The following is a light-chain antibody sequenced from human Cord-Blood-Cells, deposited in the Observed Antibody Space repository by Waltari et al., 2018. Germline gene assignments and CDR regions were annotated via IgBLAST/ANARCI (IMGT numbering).Light chain of an antibody. Sequence: VFTQPPSVSAPPGPTGTISCSVSRSHTGTNYVSWYQQLPGTAAKLPIYENNKRPSGIPDRFSGSKSGTSATLGITGLQTGDEADYYCGTWDSSLGAYVFGTGTKVTVL. V-gene: IGLV1-51*02. CDR3: GTWDSSLGAYV. CDR2: ENN. J-gene: IGLJ1*01. CDR1: RSHTGTNY.